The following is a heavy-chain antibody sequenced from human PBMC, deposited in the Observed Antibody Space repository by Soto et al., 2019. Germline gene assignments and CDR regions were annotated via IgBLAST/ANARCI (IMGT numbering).Heavy chain of an antibody. CDR3: AKNSGWFNT. D-gene: IGHD3-10*01. CDR2: IDGSGGTT. V-gene: IGHV3-23*01. J-gene: IGHJ5*02. Sequence: GGSLRLSCAASGFPFSSTDMTRVRQAPGKGLEWVSTIDGSGGTTYYADSVRGRFTISRDNSINTVFLQMNSLRADDTALYFCAKNSGWFNTWGQGALVTVS. CDR1: GFPFSSTD.